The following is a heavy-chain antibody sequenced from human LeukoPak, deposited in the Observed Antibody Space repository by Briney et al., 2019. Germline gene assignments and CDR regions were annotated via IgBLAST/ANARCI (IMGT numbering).Heavy chain of an antibody. V-gene: IGHV4-59*08. CDR3: ARLSSTLYYSMDA. D-gene: IGHD6-6*01. CDR2: IQNSAIYRAKI. Sequence: PSETLSLTCAVSGGSISSYYWTWIRQPQGKGLEWVGYIQNSAIYRAKIKSSPSLQSRVPLSIDTSKNQVSLTVNSVTAADTAVYYCARLSSTLYYSMDAWGPGTAVTVSS. CDR1: GGSISSYY. J-gene: IGHJ6*02.